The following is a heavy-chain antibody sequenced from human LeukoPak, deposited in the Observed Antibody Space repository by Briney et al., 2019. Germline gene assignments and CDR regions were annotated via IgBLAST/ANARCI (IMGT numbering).Heavy chain of an antibody. CDR1: GASVNGYY. CDR3: ARHLLRASTSFDY. D-gene: IGHD2-2*01. J-gene: IGHJ4*02. CDR2: IKHDGST. Sequence: SSQTLSLTCAVYGASVNGYYWSWIRQPPGKALEWIGEIKHDGSTKYNSSLKSRVTISIDTSKNQFSLKLSSVTAADTAVYYCARHLLRASTSFDYWDQGNLVTVSS. V-gene: IGHV4-34*01.